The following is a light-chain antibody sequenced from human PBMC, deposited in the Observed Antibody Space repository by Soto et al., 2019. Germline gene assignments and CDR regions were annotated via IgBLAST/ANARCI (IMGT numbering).Light chain of an antibody. Sequence: QSGLTQPPSASGSPGQSVTISCTGTSSDVGGYNYVSWYQQHPGKAPKLMIYEVSQRPSGVPDRFSGSKSDNTASLTVSGLQAEDEADYYCSSYAGSDNFVFGTGTKLTVL. J-gene: IGLJ1*01. V-gene: IGLV2-8*01. CDR1: SSDVGGYNY. CDR2: EVS. CDR3: SSYAGSDNFV.